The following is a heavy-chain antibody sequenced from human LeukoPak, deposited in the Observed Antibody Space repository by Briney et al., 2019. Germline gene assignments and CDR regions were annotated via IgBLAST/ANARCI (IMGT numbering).Heavy chain of an antibody. CDR3: ARAHYNWNEPPFDH. CDR2: IWYDGTNK. J-gene: IGHJ4*02. V-gene: IGHV3-33*01. CDR1: GFFFSSYG. D-gene: IGHD1-20*01. Sequence: GRSLRLSCAASGFFFSSYGMHWVRQAPGKGLEWVALIWYDGTNKYYTDSVKGRFTISRDNPNNTLYLEMSSLRAEDTAVYYCARAHYNWNEPPFDHWGQGVLVTVSS.